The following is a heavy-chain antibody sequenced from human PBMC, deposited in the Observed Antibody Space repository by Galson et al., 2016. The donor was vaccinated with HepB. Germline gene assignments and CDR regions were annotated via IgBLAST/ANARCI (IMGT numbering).Heavy chain of an antibody. Sequence: SVKVSCKASGGTFSTDDISWVRQAPGQGLEWMGGITPIFGTVNYAQKFQGRVTITADESTTTAYMELSSLRSEDTAVYYCALMVTTIAYCGMNVWGQGTTVTVSS. CDR3: ALMVTTIAYCGMNV. D-gene: IGHD2-21*02. CDR1: GGTFSTDD. J-gene: IGHJ6*02. CDR2: ITPIFGTV. V-gene: IGHV1-69*13.